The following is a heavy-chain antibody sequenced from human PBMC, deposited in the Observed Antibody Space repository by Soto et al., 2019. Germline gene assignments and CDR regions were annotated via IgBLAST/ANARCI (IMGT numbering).Heavy chain of an antibody. Sequence: GGSLSLSCGVSGFTFSTYAMSWVRQAPGKGLEWVSAISGSGNKTFYADSVKGRFTISRDNAKNSLYLQMNSLRAEDTAVYYCARDARPLANNWFDPWGQGTLVTVS. CDR3: ARDARPLANNWFDP. D-gene: IGHD6-13*01. V-gene: IGHV3-21*01. CDR2: ISGSGNKT. CDR1: GFTFSTYA. J-gene: IGHJ5*02.